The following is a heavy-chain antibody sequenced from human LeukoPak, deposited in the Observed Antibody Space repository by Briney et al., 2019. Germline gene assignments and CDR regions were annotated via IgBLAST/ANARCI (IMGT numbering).Heavy chain of an antibody. CDR1: GFTFSSYG. V-gene: IGHV3-33*01. CDR2: IWYDGSNK. J-gene: IGHJ6*02. CDR3: ARGAPYYYGMDV. Sequence: GGSLRPSCAASGFTFSSYGMHWVRQAPGKGLEWVAVIWYDGSNKYYADSVKGRFTISRDNSKNTLYLQMNSLRAEDTAVYYCARGAPYYYGMDVWGQGTTVTVSS.